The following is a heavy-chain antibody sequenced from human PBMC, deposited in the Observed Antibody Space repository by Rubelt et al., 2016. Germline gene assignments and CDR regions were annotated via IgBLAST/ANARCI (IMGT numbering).Heavy chain of an antibody. CDR1: GFTFSSYA. CDR3: AKPTSTWITFHY. Sequence: GFTFSSYAMHWVRQAPGKGLEWVAVISYDGSNKYYADSVKGRFTISRDNSKNSLYLQMNSLRAEDTAVYYCAKPTSTWITFHYWGQGTLVTVSS. D-gene: IGHD6-13*01. CDR2: ISYDGSNK. V-gene: IGHV3-30-3*02. J-gene: IGHJ4*02.